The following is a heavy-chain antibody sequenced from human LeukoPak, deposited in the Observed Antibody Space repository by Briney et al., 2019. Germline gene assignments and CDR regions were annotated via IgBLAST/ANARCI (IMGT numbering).Heavy chain of an antibody. CDR2: ISSSSSYI. J-gene: IGHJ4*02. CDR3: ASQIHYDILTGTVDY. D-gene: IGHD3-9*01. CDR1: GFTFSSYA. Sequence: GGSLRLSCAASGFTFSSYAMSWVRQAPGKGLEWVSSISSSSSYIYYADSVKGRFTISRDNAKNSLYLQMNSLRAEDTAVYYCASQIHYDILTGTVDYWGQGTLVTVSS. V-gene: IGHV3-21*01.